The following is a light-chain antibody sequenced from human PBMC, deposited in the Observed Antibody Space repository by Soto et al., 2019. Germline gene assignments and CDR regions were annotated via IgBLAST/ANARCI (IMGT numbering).Light chain of an antibody. V-gene: IGKV3-15*01. J-gene: IGKJ4*01. CDR1: QSVGSS. CDR2: GIS. CDR3: QQSSIYPLT. Sequence: TLPIATLSLSPGESATLSCRASQSVGSSLAWYQQKPGQAPRLLIYGISTRATGLPGKFSGSGFGTEFTLTITSLESEDFAVYYCQQSSIYPLTFGGGTNVAI.